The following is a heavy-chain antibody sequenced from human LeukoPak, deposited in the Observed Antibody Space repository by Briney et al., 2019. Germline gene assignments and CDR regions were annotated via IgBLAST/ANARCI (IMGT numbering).Heavy chain of an antibody. CDR3: ARDTSLITIFGVVIDYFDY. Sequence: PGGSLRLSCAASGFTFSSYSMNWVRQAPGKGLEWVSSISRSSSYIYYADSVKGRFTISRDNAKNSLYLQMNSLRAEDTAVYYCARDTSLITIFGVVIDYFDYWGQGILVTVSS. CDR2: ISRSSSYI. CDR1: GFTFSSYS. V-gene: IGHV3-21*01. D-gene: IGHD3-3*01. J-gene: IGHJ4*02.